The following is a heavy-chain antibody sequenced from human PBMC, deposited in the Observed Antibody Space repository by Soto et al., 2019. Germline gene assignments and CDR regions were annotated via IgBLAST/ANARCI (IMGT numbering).Heavy chain of an antibody. CDR2: IYYSGST. V-gene: IGHV4-39*01. CDR3: ASPNKITRTTYYYYGMDV. CDR1: GGSISSSSYY. D-gene: IGHD1-7*01. Sequence: SETLSLTCTVSGGSISSSSYYWGWIRQPPGKGLEWIGSIYYSGSTYYNPSLKSRVTISVDTSKNQFSLKLSSVTAADTAVYYCASPNKITRTTYYYYGMDVWGQGTTVTVS. J-gene: IGHJ6*02.